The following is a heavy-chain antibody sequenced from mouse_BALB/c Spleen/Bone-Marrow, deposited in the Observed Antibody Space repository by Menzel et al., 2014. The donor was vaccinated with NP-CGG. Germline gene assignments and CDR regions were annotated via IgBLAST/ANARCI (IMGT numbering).Heavy chain of an antibody. V-gene: IGHV7-3*02. Sequence: EVQGVESGGGSVQPGGSLRLSCATSGFTFTDYYMSWVRQPPGKALEWLGFIRNKANGYTTEYSASVKGRFTISRDNSQRILYLQMNTLRAGDSATYYCARDENVGIYWYFDVWGAGTTVIVSS. CDR1: GFTFTDYY. J-gene: IGHJ1*01. CDR3: ARDENVGIYWYFDV. CDR2: IRNKANGYTT.